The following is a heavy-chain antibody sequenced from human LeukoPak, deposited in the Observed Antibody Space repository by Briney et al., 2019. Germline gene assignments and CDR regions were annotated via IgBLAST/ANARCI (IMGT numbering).Heavy chain of an antibody. CDR1: GFTSSSSW. D-gene: IGHD3-16*02. CDR2: IKSDGSET. V-gene: IGHV3-7*01. J-gene: IGHJ4*02. Sequence: GGSLRLSSAASGFTSSSSWMSWVRQAPGEGLGCVANIKSDGSETNYVDSVRGRFIVSRDNAKKSLYLQMNSLRAEGTHVYFFAIGYRWHYKWGLGSLVTVSS. CDR3: AIGYRWHYK.